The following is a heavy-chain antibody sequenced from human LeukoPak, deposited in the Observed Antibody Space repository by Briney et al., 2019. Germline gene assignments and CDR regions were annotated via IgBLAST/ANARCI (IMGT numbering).Heavy chain of an antibody. CDR3: AKDPS. V-gene: IGHV3-43*01. Sequence: LSGGSLRLSGAASGFTFDDYTMHWVRQAPGKGLEWVSLISWDGGSTYYADSVKGRFTISRDNSKNTLYLQMNSLRAEDTAVYYCAKDPSWGQGTLVTVSS. J-gene: IGHJ5*02. CDR2: ISWDGGST. CDR1: GFTFDDYT.